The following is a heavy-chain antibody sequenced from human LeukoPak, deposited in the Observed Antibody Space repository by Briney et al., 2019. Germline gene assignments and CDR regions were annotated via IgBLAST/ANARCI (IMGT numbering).Heavy chain of an antibody. CDR2: INDSGST. CDR3: ARKRAAYYCSSTSCPHYYYYMDV. D-gene: IGHD2-2*01. V-gene: IGHV4-34*01. CDR1: GGSFGGYY. J-gene: IGHJ6*03. Sequence: SETLSLTCAVYGGSFGGYYWTWIRQPPGKGLEWIGEINDSGSTNYNPSLKSRVTISVDTSKNQFSLKLSSVTAADTAVYYCARKRAAYYCSSTSCPHYYYYMDVWGKGTTVTVSS.